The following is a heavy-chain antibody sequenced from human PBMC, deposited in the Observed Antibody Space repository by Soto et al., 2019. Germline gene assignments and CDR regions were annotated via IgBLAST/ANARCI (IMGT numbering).Heavy chain of an antibody. V-gene: IGHV3-30-3*01. CDR2: ISYEGDNK. CDR1: GFTFTSYA. D-gene: IGHD3-16*01. Sequence: GGSLRLSCAASGFTFTSYAMHWVRQAPGKGLEWVAVISYEGDNKYYADSVKGRLTISRDNSKNALYLQMNSLRAEDTAIYFCARHSGLRFAYFDYWGHGTPVTVSS. CDR3: ARHSGLRFAYFDY. J-gene: IGHJ4*01.